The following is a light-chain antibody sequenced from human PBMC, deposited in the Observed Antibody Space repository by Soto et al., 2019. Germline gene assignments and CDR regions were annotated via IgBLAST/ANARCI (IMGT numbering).Light chain of an antibody. CDR2: DAS. J-gene: IGKJ4*01. CDR3: QQYNNWPRT. CDR1: QSVSGY. Sequence: EIVLTQSPATLSLSPGERATLSCRASQSVSGYLAWYQQKPGQAPRLLIYDASTRATGIPDRFSGSGSGTEFTLTISRLESEDFAVYYCQQYNNWPRTFGEGTKVDI. V-gene: IGKV3-15*01.